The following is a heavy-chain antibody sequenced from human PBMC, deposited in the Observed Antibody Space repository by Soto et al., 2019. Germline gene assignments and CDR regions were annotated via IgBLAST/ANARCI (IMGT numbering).Heavy chain of an antibody. CDR2: IIPIFGTA. Sequence: QVQLVQSGAEVKKPGSSVKVSCKASGGTFSSYAISWVRQAPGQGLEWMGGIIPIFGTANYAQKFQGRVTITADESTSTAYIELSSLRSEDTAVYYCARTYYYGSRRSNNFDYWGQGTLVTVSS. V-gene: IGHV1-69*01. CDR1: GGTFSSYA. J-gene: IGHJ4*02. CDR3: ARTYYYGSRRSNNFDY. D-gene: IGHD3-10*01.